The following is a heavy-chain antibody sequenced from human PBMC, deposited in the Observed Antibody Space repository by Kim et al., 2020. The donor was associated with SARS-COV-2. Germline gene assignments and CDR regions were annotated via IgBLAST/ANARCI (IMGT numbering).Heavy chain of an antibody. Sequence: SETLSLTCTVSGGSISSGGYYWSWIRQHPGKGLEWIGYIYYSGSTYYNPSLKSRVTISVDTSKNQFSLKLSSVTAADTAVYYCARDFIIGGIIYAFDIWGQGTMVTVSS. CDR3: ARDFIIGGIIYAFDI. D-gene: IGHD1-26*01. J-gene: IGHJ3*02. V-gene: IGHV4-31*03. CDR2: IYYSGST. CDR1: GGSISSGGYY.